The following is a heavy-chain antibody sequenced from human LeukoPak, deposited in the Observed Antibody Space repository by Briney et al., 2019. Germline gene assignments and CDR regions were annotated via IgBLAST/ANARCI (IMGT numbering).Heavy chain of an antibody. V-gene: IGHV3-48*04. CDR3: ASFMCPHDAFDI. J-gene: IGHJ3*02. CDR1: GFTFSSYS. CDR2: ISSSSSTI. Sequence: GGSLRLSCAASGFTFSSYSMNWVRQAPGKGLEWVSYISSSSSTIYYADSVKGRFTISRDNAKNSLYLQMNSLRAEDTAVYYCASFMCPHDAFDIWGQGTMATVSS.